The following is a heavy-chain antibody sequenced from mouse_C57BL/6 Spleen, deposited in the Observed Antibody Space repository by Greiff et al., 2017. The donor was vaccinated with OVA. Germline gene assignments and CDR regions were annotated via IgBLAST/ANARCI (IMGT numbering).Heavy chain of an antibody. CDR1: GFTFSDYY. Sequence: EVQLQESGGGLVQPGGSLKLSCAASGFTFSDYYMYWVRQTPEKRLEWVAYISNGGGSTYYPDTVKGRFTISRDNAKNTLYLQMSRLKSEDTAMYYCARIRGYDGYFDVWGTGTTVTVSS. CDR2: ISNGGGST. CDR3: ARIRGYDGYFDV. J-gene: IGHJ1*03. D-gene: IGHD2-2*01. V-gene: IGHV5-12*01.